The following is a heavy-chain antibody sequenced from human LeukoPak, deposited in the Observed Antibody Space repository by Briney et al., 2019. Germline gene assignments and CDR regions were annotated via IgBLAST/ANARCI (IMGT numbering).Heavy chain of an antibody. CDR1: GFTFSSYA. Sequence: GGSLRLSCAASGFTFSSYAMSWFRQAPGQGLEWVSVISGNGGSTYYADSVKGRFTISRDNSKNTLYLQMNSLRTADTAVYYCSKGGEVLVNWFDPWGQGPLVTVSS. J-gene: IGHJ5*02. V-gene: IGHV3-23*01. CDR3: SKGGEVLVNWFDP. D-gene: IGHD3-16*01. CDR2: ISGNGGST.